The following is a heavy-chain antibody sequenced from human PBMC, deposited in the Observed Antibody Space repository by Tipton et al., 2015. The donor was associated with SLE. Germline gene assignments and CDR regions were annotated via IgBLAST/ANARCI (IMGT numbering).Heavy chain of an antibody. CDR3: AKDRSLIAAAAGY. V-gene: IGHV3-23*01. CDR2: ISGSGGST. Sequence: SLRLSCAASGFTFSSYAMSWVRQAPGKGLEWVSAISGSGGSTYYADSVKGRFTISRDNSKNTLYLQMNSLSAEDTAVYYCAKDRSLIAAAAGYWGQGTLVTVSS. J-gene: IGHJ4*02. D-gene: IGHD6-13*01. CDR1: GFTFSSYA.